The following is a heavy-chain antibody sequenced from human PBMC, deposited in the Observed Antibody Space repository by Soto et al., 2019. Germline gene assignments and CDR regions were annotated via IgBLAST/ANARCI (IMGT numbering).Heavy chain of an antibody. V-gene: IGHV3-7*01. CDR1: GFTFSSYW. D-gene: IGHD6-13*01. Sequence: QPGGSLRLSCAASGFTFSSYWMSWVRQAPGKGLEWVANIKQDGSEKYYVDSVKGRFTISRDNAKNSLYLQMNSLRAEDTAVYYCARDRSSWYAFDFDIWGQGTMVTVSS. J-gene: IGHJ3*02. CDR3: ARDRSSWYAFDFDI. CDR2: IKQDGSEK.